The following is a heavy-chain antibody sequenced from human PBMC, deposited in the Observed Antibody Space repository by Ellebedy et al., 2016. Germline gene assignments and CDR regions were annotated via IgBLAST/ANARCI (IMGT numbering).Heavy chain of an antibody. D-gene: IGHD4-17*01. CDR1: GGSISSYY. CDR3: ARDPYGITISGAFDI. Sequence: SETLSLTXTVSGGSISSYYWSWIRQPAGKGLEWIGRIYTSGSTNYNPSLKSRVTMSVDTSKNQFSLKLSSVTAADTAVYYCARDPYGITISGAFDIWGQGTMVTVSS. CDR2: IYTSGST. J-gene: IGHJ3*02. V-gene: IGHV4-4*07.